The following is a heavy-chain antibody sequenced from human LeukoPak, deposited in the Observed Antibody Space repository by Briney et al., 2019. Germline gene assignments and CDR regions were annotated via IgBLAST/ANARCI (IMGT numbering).Heavy chain of an antibody. D-gene: IGHD5-18*01. J-gene: IGHJ4*02. V-gene: IGHV4-59*01. CDR1: GGSISTYY. CDR2: ISYSGST. CDR3: ARDDGYTYGNYFDY. Sequence: SETLSLTCTVSGGSISTYYWSWIRQPPGKGLEWLGFISYSGSTNYSPSLKGRVTISVVTSKNQFSPKLSSVTAADPAVYYCARDDGYTYGNYFDYWGQGTQVTVSS.